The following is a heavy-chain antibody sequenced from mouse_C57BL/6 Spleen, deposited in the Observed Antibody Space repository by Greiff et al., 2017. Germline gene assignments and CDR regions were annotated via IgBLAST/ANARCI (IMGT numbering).Heavy chain of an antibody. CDR3: AREGGSSLYYFDY. V-gene: IGHV1-64*01. CDR2: IHPNSGST. CDR1: SYTFTSYW. D-gene: IGHD1-1*01. Sequence: QVQLKESGAELVKPGASVKLSCKASSYTFTSYWMHWVKQRPGQGLEWIGMIHPNSGSTNYNEKFKSKATLTVDKSSSTAYMQLSSLTSEDSAVYYCAREGGSSLYYFDYWGQGTTLTVSS. J-gene: IGHJ2*01.